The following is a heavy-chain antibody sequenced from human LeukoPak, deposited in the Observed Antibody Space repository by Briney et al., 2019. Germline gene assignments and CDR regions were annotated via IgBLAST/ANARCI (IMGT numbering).Heavy chain of an antibody. V-gene: IGHV4-39*07. Sequence: PSETLSLTCTVSGGSISSSSYYWGWIRQPPGKGLEWIGSIYYSGSTYYNPSLKSRVTISVDTSKNQFSLKLSSVTAADTAVYYCARDGRSGGYYCYGMDVWGQGTTVTVSS. CDR1: GGSISSSSYY. CDR3: ARDGRSGGYYCYGMDV. J-gene: IGHJ6*02. CDR2: IYYSGST. D-gene: IGHD3-10*01.